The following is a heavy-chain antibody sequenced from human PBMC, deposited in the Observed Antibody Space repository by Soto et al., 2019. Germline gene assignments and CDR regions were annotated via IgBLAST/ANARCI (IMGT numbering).Heavy chain of an antibody. CDR2: LYDLDGT. CDR3: ATWHLQEHAYDI. Sequence: EVQLVESGGGLVQPGGSLRLSCEAFGFTVSGKKYVAWVRQAPGKGLEWLSALYDLDGTYYADSVKGRFTTSSDSSRTTVYLQMNSLRPDDTAVYSCATWHLQEHAYDIWGQGTMVTVSS. CDR1: GFTVSGKKY. V-gene: IGHV3-66*01. D-gene: IGHD1-1*01. J-gene: IGHJ3*02.